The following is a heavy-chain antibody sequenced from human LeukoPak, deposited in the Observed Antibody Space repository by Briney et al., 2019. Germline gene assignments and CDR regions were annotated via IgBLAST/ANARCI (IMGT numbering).Heavy chain of an antibody. CDR1: GYTFTGYY. J-gene: IGHJ4*01. Sequence: KPGASVKVSCKASGYTFTGYYMHWVRQAPGQGLEWMGWINPNSGGTNYAQKFQGRVTMTRDTSISTAYMELSRLRSDDTAVYYCARAAIVVVPAAIGYWGQEPWSPSPQ. CDR3: ARAAIVVVPAAIGY. CDR2: INPNSGGT. V-gene: IGHV1-2*02. D-gene: IGHD2-2*02.